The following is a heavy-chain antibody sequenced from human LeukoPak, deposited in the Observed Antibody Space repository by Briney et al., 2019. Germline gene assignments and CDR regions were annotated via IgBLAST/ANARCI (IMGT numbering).Heavy chain of an antibody. CDR3: ARDFGDSGSPQGLDY. D-gene: IGHD6-6*01. CDR2: ISAYNGNT. J-gene: IGHJ4*02. V-gene: IGHV1-18*01. CDR1: GYTFTSYG. Sequence: GASVKVSCKASGYTFTSYGISWVRQAPGQGLEWMGWISAYNGNTNYAQKLQGRVTMTTDTSTSTAYMELRSLRSDDTAVYYCARDFGDSGSPQGLDYWGQGTLVTVSS.